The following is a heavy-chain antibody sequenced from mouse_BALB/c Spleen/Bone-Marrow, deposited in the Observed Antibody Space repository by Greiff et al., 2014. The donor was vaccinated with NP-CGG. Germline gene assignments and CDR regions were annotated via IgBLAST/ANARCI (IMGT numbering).Heavy chain of an antibody. Sequence: SGAELVMPGASVKMSCKASGYTFTDYWIHWVKQRPGQGLEWIGAIDTSYTYTTYNQKFKGKATLTVDASSSTAYIQLSSLTSEDSAVYYCANIYYGDYGWFSYWGQGTLVTVSA. CDR2: IDTSYTYT. CDR3: ANIYYGDYGWFSY. V-gene: IGHV1-69*01. D-gene: IGHD2-13*01. CDR1: GYTFTDYW. J-gene: IGHJ3*01.